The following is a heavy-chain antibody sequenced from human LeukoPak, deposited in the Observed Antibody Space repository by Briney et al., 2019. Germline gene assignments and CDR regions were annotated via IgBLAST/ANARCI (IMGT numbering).Heavy chain of an antibody. Sequence: PSETLSLTCTVSGYSISSGYYWSWIRQPPGKGLEWIGYIYHSGSTYYNPSLKSRVTISVDRSKNQFSLKLSSVTAADTAVYYCARVGYSSSLYYFDYWGQGTLVTVSS. CDR2: IYHSGST. CDR3: ARVGYSSSLYYFDY. V-gene: IGHV4-38-2*02. J-gene: IGHJ4*02. D-gene: IGHD6-13*01. CDR1: GYSISSGYY.